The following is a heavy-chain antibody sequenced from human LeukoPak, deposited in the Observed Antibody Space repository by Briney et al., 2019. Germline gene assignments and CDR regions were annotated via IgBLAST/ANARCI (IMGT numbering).Heavy chain of an antibody. CDR2: IDPNTGDT. CDR3: ARLGLHGSGTYYFFDY. J-gene: IGHJ4*02. V-gene: IGHV1-2*06. CDR1: GQSLTGYF. Sequence: ASVEVSCKASGQSLTGYFIHWVRQAPGQGLEWVGRIDPNTGDTIYAQNFQGRVTVTSATSISTAYMELSRLTSDDTAVYFCARLGLHGSGTYYFFDYWGQGTLVTVSS. D-gene: IGHD3-10*01.